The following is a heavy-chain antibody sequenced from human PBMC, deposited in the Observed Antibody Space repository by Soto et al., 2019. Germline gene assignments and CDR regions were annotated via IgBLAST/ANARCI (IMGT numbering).Heavy chain of an antibody. CDR1: GFIFSNYG. Sequence: GGSLRLSCPASGFIFSNYGMHWVRQAPGKGLEWVAAILYDGSNEYYADSVKGRFTISRDNSKNTLYLQMNSLRAEDTAMYYCAKDRSSSWSFDYWGQGTLVTVSS. J-gene: IGHJ4*02. V-gene: IGHV3-30*18. CDR3: AKDRSSSWSFDY. D-gene: IGHD6-13*01. CDR2: ILYDGSNE.